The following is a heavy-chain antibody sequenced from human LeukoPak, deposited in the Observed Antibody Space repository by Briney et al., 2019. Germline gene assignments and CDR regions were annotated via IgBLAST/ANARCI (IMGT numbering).Heavy chain of an antibody. V-gene: IGHV4-59*01. D-gene: IGHD2-15*01. J-gene: IGHJ4*02. Sequence: SETLSLTCTVSGASISSYYWTWIRQSPGKGPEYIGNVFYTGRTNYNPSLKSRVTVSLDTSKNQFPLRLNSVTAADTAVYYCARGWGYCSGGDCYFIYFDSWGQGSLVIVSS. CDR1: GASISSYY. CDR3: ARGWGYCSGGDCYFIYFDS. CDR2: VFYTGRT.